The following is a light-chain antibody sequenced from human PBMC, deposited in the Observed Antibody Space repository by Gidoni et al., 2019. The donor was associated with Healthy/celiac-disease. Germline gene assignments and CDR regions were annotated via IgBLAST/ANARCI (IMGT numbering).Light chain of an antibody. J-gene: IGKJ2*01. Sequence: DIVMTQSPFSLRVTPGEPASISCRSSQSLQHSNGYNYLDWYLQKPWQSPQLLIYWGSNWASGVPDRFSGSGSGTDFTLKISRVEAEDVGVYYCMQALQTPPTFGQGTKLEIK. CDR2: WGS. CDR1: QSLQHSNGYNY. CDR3: MQALQTPPT. V-gene: IGKV2-28*01.